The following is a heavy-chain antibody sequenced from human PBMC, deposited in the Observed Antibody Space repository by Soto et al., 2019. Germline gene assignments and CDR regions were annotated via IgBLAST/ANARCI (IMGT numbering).Heavy chain of an antibody. V-gene: IGHV1-69*06. CDR1: GGTFSTYA. D-gene: IGHD6-19*01. J-gene: IGHJ5*02. CDR2: IIPIFNTA. CDR3: ARQMVNSGWYYGNWFDP. Sequence: QEQLVQSGAEVKKPGSSVKVSCKVSGGTFSTYAISWVRQAPGKGLEWMGGIIPIFNTAKYAQKFQGRVTITVDKSTSTAHMELSSLRSEDTAVYYCARQMVNSGWYYGNWFDPWGQGTLVTVSS.